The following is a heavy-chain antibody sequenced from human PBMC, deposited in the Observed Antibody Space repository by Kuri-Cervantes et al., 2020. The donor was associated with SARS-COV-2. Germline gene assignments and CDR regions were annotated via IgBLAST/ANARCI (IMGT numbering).Heavy chain of an antibody. Sequence: LSLTCAVSGFTVSSYGMNWVRQAPGKGPEWVSHISSSGNTIYYADSVKGRFTISRDNAKNSLYLQMNSLRAEDTAVYYCARGGFLEWFLDYWGQGTLVTVSS. CDR3: ARGGFLEWFLDY. V-gene: IGHV3-48*03. CDR1: GFTVSSYG. J-gene: IGHJ4*02. CDR2: ISSSGNTI. D-gene: IGHD3-3*01.